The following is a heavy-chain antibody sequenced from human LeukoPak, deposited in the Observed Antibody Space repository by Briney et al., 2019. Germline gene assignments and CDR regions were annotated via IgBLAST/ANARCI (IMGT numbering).Heavy chain of an antibody. CDR2: ISGSGGST. Sequence: GGSLRLSCAASGFTFSSYAMSWVRQAPGKGLEWVSAISGSGGSTYYADSVKGRFTISRDNSKNTLYLQMNSLRAEDTAVYYCAKDPKYYYDSSGYSYYFDYWGQGTLVTASS. D-gene: IGHD3-22*01. CDR3: AKDPKYYYDSSGYSYYFDY. J-gene: IGHJ4*02. CDR1: GFTFSSYA. V-gene: IGHV3-23*01.